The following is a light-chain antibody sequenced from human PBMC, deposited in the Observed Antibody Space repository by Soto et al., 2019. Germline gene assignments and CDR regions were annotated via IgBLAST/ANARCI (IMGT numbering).Light chain of an antibody. V-gene: IGLV2-18*01. CDR3: RLYARNGCLF. J-gene: IGLJ1*01. CDR2: EVN. Sequence: QSVLTQPPSVSGSPGQSVTISCTGTTTDFANYNSVSWYQQAPGTAPKVIIYEVNNRPSGTPDRFSGSTSGNTASLTISGLQAEDETDYYCRLYARNGCLFFGTGRKV. CDR1: TTDFANYNS.